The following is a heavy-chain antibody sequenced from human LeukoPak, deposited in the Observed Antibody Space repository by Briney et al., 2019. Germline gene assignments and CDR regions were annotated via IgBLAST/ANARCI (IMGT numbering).Heavy chain of an antibody. V-gene: IGHV4-39*01. J-gene: IGHJ4*02. D-gene: IGHD6-19*01. CDR1: GGSISSSSYY. CDR3: ATDPNSGESY. Sequence: PSGTLSLTCTVSGGSISSSSYYWGWLRQPPGKGLEWIGTIYYSGSTYYNPSLKSRVTISVDTSKNQFSLNLSSVTAADTAVYYCATDPNSGESYWGQGTLVTVSS. CDR2: IYYSGST.